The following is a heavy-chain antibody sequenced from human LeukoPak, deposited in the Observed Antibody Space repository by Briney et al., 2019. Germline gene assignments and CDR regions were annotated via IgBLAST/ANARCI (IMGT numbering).Heavy chain of an antibody. V-gene: IGHV4-4*07. CDR3: ARDRRLLWFGDSYYFDY. D-gene: IGHD3-10*01. CDR1: GGSISSYY. J-gene: IGHJ4*02. CDR2: IYTSGST. Sequence: SETLSLTCTVSGGSISSYYWSWIRQPAGKGLEWLGRIYTSGSTNYNPSLKSRVTISVDTSKNQFSLKLSSVTAADTAVYYCARDRRLLWFGDSYYFDYWGQGTLVIVSS.